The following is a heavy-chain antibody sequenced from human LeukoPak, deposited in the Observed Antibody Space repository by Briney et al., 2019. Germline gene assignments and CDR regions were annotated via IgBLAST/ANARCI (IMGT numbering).Heavy chain of an antibody. CDR1: GFTFSSYS. Sequence: GGSLRLSCAASGFTFSSYSMNWVRQSPGKGLEWVSYISSSSSTIFYADSVKGRFTISRDNAKNSLYLQMSSLRDEDTAVYFCAKDDYVWGTYRSPFDYWGQGTLVTVSS. J-gene: IGHJ4*02. CDR2: ISSSSSTI. CDR3: AKDDYVWGTYRSPFDY. D-gene: IGHD3-16*02. V-gene: IGHV3-48*02.